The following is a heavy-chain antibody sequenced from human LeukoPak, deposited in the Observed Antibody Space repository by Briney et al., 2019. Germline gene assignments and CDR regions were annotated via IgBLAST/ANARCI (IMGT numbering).Heavy chain of an antibody. D-gene: IGHD4-17*01. Sequence: PGGSLRLSCAASGFTFDDYAMHWVRQAPGKGLEWVSGISWNSGSIGYADSVKGRFTISRDNSKNTLYPQMNSLRAEDTAVYYCARDPTTVTTVTNWFDPWGQGTLVTVSS. CDR1: GFTFDDYA. CDR3: ARDPTTVTTVTNWFDP. CDR2: ISWNSGSI. J-gene: IGHJ5*02. V-gene: IGHV3-9*01.